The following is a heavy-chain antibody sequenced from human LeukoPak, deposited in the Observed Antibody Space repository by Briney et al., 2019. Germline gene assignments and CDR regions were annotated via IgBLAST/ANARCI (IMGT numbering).Heavy chain of an antibody. D-gene: IGHD3-9*01. CDR1: GFTFSRYD. V-gene: IGHV3-23*01. J-gene: IGHJ4*02. Sequence: PGGSLRLSCAASGFTFSRYDLSWVRQAPGKGLECVSTISRGVGSTYYADSVKGRFTISRDNSKSTLYLQMNSLRAEDTAVYYCARQMMTGYYVDYWGQGTLVTVSS. CDR2: ISRGVGST. CDR3: ARQMMTGYYVDY.